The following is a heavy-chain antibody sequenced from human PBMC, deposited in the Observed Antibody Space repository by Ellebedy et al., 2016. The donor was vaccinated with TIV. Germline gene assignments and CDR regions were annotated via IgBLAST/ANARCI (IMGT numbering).Heavy chain of an antibody. J-gene: IGHJ6*02. CDR2: MHYSGST. CDR3: GRDPTTDFYGAAPDV. V-gene: IGHV4-39*07. D-gene: IGHD2/OR15-2a*01. Sequence: SETLSLTXSVSGGSIKSDNSYWVWIRQSPGKGLEWIASMHYSGSTYYNPSLKSRVTMSVDMSRNQFSLSLTSVTAADTAVYYCGRDPTTDFYGAAPDVWGQGTSVTVSS. CDR1: GGSIKSDNSY.